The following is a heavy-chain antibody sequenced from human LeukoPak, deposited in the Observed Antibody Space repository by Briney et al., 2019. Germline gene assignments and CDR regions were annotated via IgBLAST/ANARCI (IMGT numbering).Heavy chain of an antibody. Sequence: PSETLSLTCTVSGGSISSYYWSWIRQPPGKGLEWIGYIYYSGSTNYNPSLKSRVTISVDTSKNQFSLKLSSVTAADTAVYYCARSNGIYYDSSGYYAFDIWGQGTMVTVSS. V-gene: IGHV4-59*08. CDR3: ARSNGIYYDSSGYYAFDI. CDR2: IYYSGST. J-gene: IGHJ3*02. CDR1: GGSISSYY. D-gene: IGHD3-22*01.